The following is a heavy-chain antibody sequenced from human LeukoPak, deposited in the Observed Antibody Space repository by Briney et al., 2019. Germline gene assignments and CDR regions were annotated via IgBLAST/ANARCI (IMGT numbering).Heavy chain of an antibody. CDR1: GGSVSSGSYY. J-gene: IGHJ6*02. CDR2: IYYSGST. V-gene: IGHV4-61*01. D-gene: IGHD2-2*01. CDR3: ARSIVVVPAAKSYYYYGMDV. Sequence: PSETLSLTCTVSGGSVSSGSYYWSWIRQPPGKGLEWIVYIYYSGSTYYNPSLKSRVTISVDTSKNQFSLKLSSVTAADTAVYYCARSIVVVPAAKSYYYYGMDVWGQGTTVTVSS.